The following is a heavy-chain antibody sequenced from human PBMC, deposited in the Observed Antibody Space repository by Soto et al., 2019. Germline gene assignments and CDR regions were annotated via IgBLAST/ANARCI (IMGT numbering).Heavy chain of an antibody. V-gene: IGHV4-39*01. CDR3: ARTDYYDSSGGGMDV. CDR1: GGSISSSRYY. J-gene: IGHJ6*02. CDR2: IYYSGST. D-gene: IGHD3-22*01. Sequence: QLQLQESGPGLVKPSETLSLTCTVSGGSISSSRYYWGWIRQPPGKGLEWIGSIYYSGSTYYNPSLKSRVTISVDTSKNQFSLKLSSVTAADTAVYYCARTDYYDSSGGGMDVWGQGTTVTVSS.